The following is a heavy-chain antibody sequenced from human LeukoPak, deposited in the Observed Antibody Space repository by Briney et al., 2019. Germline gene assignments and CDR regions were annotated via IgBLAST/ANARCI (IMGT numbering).Heavy chain of an antibody. CDR1: EFTSDDAT. CDR2: IGWNSSSI. D-gene: IGHD6-25*01. V-gene: IGHV3-9*02. J-gene: IGHJ4*02. Sequence: GRSLRLSCAASEFTSDDATMHWGRQAPEKGLECGSGIGWNSSSIFYADSVQGRFTISRVNAKNSLYLQMNSLRAEDTAFYYCAKDHFSSGRGYYFDFWGQGALVAVSS. CDR3: AKDHFSSGRGYYFDF.